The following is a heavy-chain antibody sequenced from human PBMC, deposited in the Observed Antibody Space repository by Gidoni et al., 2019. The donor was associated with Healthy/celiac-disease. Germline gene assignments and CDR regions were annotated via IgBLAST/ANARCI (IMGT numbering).Heavy chain of an antibody. D-gene: IGHD5-12*01. CDR2: IKSTTDGGTT. CDR3: TTDCHSTGYDYNWFDP. Sequence: EEQLVESGGGWVKPGGSLRLSCAASGLTSSNAWMNWVRQAQGKGRGWVGRIKSTTDGGTTDYAAPVKGRFTISRDDSKNTLYLQMNSLKTEDTAVYYCTTDCHSTGYDYNWFDPWGQGTLVTVSS. V-gene: IGHV3-15*07. CDR1: GLTSSNAW. J-gene: IGHJ5*02.